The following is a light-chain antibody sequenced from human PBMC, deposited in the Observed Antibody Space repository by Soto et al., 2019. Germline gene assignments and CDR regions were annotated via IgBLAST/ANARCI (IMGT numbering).Light chain of an antibody. CDR1: SSDIGSYDL. CDR3: CSYAGSVTYVV. CDR2: EGS. V-gene: IGLV2-23*01. J-gene: IGLJ2*01. Sequence: QSVLTQPASVSGSPGQSITISCTGTSSDIGSYDLVSWYQQHPARAPKLIIYEGSKRPSGVSMRFSGSKSGYTASLTISGLQAEDEADYFCCSYAGSVTYVVFGGGTQLTV.